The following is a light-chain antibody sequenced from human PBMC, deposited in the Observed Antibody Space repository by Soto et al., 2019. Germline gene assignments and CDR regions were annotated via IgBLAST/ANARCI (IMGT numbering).Light chain of an antibody. CDR3: QQSYSTTRT. Sequence: IQMTQSPSPLSASVGDRVTITCRASQSISTYLNWFQQKPGKPPKLLIYAASSLQSGVPSRFSGSGSGTDFALTISSLQPEDFATYYCQQSYSTTRTFGQGTKVDIK. J-gene: IGKJ1*01. V-gene: IGKV1-39*01. CDR2: AAS. CDR1: QSISTY.